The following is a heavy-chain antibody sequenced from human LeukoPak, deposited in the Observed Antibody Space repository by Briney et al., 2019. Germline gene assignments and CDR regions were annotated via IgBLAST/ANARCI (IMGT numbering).Heavy chain of an antibody. D-gene: IGHD4-17*01. CDR3: ATDWGIHSPVTTGPLRY. CDR1: GYTLTELS. Sequence: GAPVKVSCKVSGYTLTELSMHWVRQAPGKGLEWMGGFDPEDGETIYAQKFQGRVTMTEDTSTDTAYMELSSLRSEDTAVYYCATDWGIHSPVTTGPLRYWGQGTLVTVSS. V-gene: IGHV1-24*01. CDR2: FDPEDGET. J-gene: IGHJ4*02.